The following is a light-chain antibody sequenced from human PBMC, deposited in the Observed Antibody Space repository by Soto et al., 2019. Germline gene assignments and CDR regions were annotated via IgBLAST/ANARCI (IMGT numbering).Light chain of an antibody. CDR3: SSYTSSSTYV. J-gene: IGLJ1*01. Sequence: QSALTQPASVSGSPGQSITISCTGTSNDVGAYDYVSWYQQHPGKAPKLIIYEVTYRPSGVSNRFSGSQSGNTASLTISGLQAEDEADYYCSSYTSSSTYVFGTGTKVTVL. CDR2: EVT. V-gene: IGLV2-14*01. CDR1: SNDVGAYDY.